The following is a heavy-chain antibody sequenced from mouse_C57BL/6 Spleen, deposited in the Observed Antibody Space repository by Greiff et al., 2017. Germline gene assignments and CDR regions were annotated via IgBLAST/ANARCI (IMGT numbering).Heavy chain of an antibody. V-gene: IGHV1-26*01. Sequence: EVQLQQSGPELVKPGASVKISCKASGYTFTDYYMNWVKQSHGKSLEWIGDINPNNGGTSYNQKFKGKDTLTVDKSSSTAYMELRSLTSEDSAVYYCAREGLVDYWGQGTTLTVSS. CDR2: INPNNGGT. CDR1: GYTFTDYY. J-gene: IGHJ2*01. D-gene: IGHD3-3*01. CDR3: AREGLVDY.